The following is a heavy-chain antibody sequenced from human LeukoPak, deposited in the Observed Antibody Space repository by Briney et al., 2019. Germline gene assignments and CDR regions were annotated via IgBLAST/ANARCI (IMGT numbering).Heavy chain of an antibody. CDR3: ARGAWGDLTF. CDR2: IHEDGSDK. D-gene: IGHD2-21*02. Sequence: GGSLRLSCVVSGFTFSSYWMNWVRQAPGKGLEWVANIHEDGSDKYYVDSVKGRFTISRDNAKNSLYLQMNSLRAEDTAVYYCARGAWGDLTFWGQGTLVTVSS. J-gene: IGHJ4*02. CDR1: GFTFSSYW. V-gene: IGHV3-7*05.